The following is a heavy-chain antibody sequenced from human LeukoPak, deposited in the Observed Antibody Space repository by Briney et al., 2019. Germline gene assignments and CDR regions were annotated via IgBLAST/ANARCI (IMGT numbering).Heavy chain of an antibody. V-gene: IGHV3-11*04. CDR3: TRGTYSHVNDAFDI. D-gene: IGHD3-16*01. CDR2: ISSSSSNI. CDR1: GGSFSGYY. Sequence: LSLTCAVYGGSFSGYYWSWIRQAPGKGLEWISYISSSSSNIYYADSVKGRFTISRDNAKNSLYLQMNSLRAEDTAVYYCTRGTYSHVNDAFDIWGQGTMVTVSS. J-gene: IGHJ3*02.